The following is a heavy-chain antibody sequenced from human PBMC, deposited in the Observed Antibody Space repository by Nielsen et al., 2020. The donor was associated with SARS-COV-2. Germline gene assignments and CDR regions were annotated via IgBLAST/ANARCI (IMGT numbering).Heavy chain of an antibody. Sequence: ASVKVSCKASGYTFTSYGISWVRQVPGQGLEWMGWISAYNGNTNYAQKLQGRVTMTTDTSTSTAYMELRSLRSDDTAVYYCARDLVSDAYYGSGSYYNWFDPWGQGTLVTVSS. CDR3: ARDLVSDAYYGSGSYYNWFDP. CDR2: ISAYNGNT. J-gene: IGHJ5*02. V-gene: IGHV1-18*01. CDR1: GYTFTSYG. D-gene: IGHD3-10*01.